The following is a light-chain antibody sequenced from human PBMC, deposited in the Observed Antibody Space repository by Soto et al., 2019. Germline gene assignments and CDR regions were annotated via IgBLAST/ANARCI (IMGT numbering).Light chain of an antibody. CDR2: DDN. CDR3: SSYTSSITLVV. V-gene: IGLV2-14*03. Sequence: QSVLTQPASVSGSPGQSITISCTGTSSDVGGYNYVSWYQHHPAKAPKLMIYDDNNRPSGVSNRFSGSKSGNTASLTISGLQAEDEADYYCSSYTSSITLVVFGGGTKLTVL. CDR1: SSDVGGYNY. J-gene: IGLJ2*01.